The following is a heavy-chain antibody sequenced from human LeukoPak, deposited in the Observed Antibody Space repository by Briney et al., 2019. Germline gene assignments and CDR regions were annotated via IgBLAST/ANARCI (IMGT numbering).Heavy chain of an antibody. CDR2: TYCRSKWYN. CDR3: ARDQTGGWLFDY. CDR1: GDSVSSNISA. V-gene: IGHV6-1*01. Sequence: SQTLSPTCAISGDSVSSNISAWHWIRQSPSRGLEWLGRTYCRSKWYNDYAVSVKSRITINPDTSKNQFSLQLSSVTPDDTAVYYCARDQTGGWLFDYWGQGTLVTVSS. J-gene: IGHJ4*02. D-gene: IGHD6-19*01.